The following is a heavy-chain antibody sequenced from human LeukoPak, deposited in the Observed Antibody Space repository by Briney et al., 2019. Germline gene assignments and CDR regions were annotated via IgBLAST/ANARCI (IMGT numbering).Heavy chain of an antibody. CDR2: INPNSGGT. D-gene: IGHD2-15*01. CDR3: AVLGYCSGGSCYRPFDY. Sequence: MXXVRQAPGQXXXWRXXINPNSGGTNYAQKFQGRVTMTRDTSISTAYMELSRLRSDDTAVYYCAVLGYCSGGSCYRPFDYWGQGTLVTVSS. J-gene: IGHJ4*02. V-gene: IGHV1-2*02.